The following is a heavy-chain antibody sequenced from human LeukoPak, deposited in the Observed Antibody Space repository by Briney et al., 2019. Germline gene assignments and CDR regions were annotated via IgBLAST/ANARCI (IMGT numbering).Heavy chain of an antibody. CDR3: ARGLSGYASSLGY. D-gene: IGHD6-6*01. CDR2: INSDGSST. J-gene: IGHJ4*02. CDR1: GFTFSSYW. Sequence: GGSLRLSCAASGFTFSSYWMHWVRQAPGKGLVWVSRINSDGSSTSYADSERGRFSISRDNAKNTLYLQMNSLRAEDTAVYYCARGLSGYASSLGYWGQGTLATVSA. V-gene: IGHV3-74*01.